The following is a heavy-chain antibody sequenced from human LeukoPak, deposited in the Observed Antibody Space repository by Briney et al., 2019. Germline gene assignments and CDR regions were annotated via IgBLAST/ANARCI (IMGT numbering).Heavy chain of an antibody. Sequence: WETLTLTCTVSGGSISSYYWSWIRQPPGKGLEWIGYIYYSGSTNYNPSLKSRVTISVDTSKNQFSLKLSSVTAADTAVYYCARVVRGSITMVRGVDNYFDYWGQGTLVTVSS. CDR2: IYYSGST. D-gene: IGHD3-10*01. J-gene: IGHJ4*02. CDR1: GGSISSYY. CDR3: ARVVRGSITMVRGVDNYFDY. V-gene: IGHV4-59*01.